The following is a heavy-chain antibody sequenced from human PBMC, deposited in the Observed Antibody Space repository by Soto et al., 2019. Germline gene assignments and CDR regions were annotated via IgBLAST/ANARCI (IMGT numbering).Heavy chain of an antibody. CDR2: IYSGGST. CDR3: ASHGGYSGYDLLWSPRYYYSGRDV. D-gene: IGHD5-12*01. CDR1: GFTVSSNY. Sequence: GGSQRLSCAASGFTVSSNYMSWVRQAPGKGLEWVSVIYSGGSTYYADSVKGRFTISRDNSKNTLYLQMTSLRAEDTAVYYCASHGGYSGYDLLWSPRYYYSGRDVRGQRTT. V-gene: IGHV3-53*01. J-gene: IGHJ6*02.